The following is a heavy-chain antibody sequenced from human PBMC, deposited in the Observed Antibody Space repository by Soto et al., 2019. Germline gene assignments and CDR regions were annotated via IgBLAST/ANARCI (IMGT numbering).Heavy chain of an antibody. CDR1: GFNFDTYSMSRFS. V-gene: IGHV3-23*01. Sequence: EVQLLESGGGLVQPGGSLRLSCAASGFNFDTYSMSRFSMSWVRQAPGKGLAWVSSISGSGGKAYYADSVKGRFIISRYNFKNMLYLHMNSLSAEDTAFYYCGKDRGGFAGGWEYFDYWGQGALVTVSS. J-gene: IGHJ4*02. CDR3: GKDRGGFAGGWEYFDY. CDR2: ISGSGGKA. D-gene: IGHD6-19*01.